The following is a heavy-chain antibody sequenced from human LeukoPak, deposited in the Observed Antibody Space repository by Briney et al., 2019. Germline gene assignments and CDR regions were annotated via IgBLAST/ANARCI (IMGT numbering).Heavy chain of an antibody. CDR2: INPSGGST. J-gene: IGHJ4*02. D-gene: IGHD3-3*01. V-gene: IGHV1-46*01. Sequence: ASVKVSCKASGYTFTSYYMHWVRQAPGQGLEWMGIINPSGGSTSYAQKFQGRVTMTRDTSISTAYMELSRLRSDDTAVYYCASGEWLGKIYWGQGTLVTVSS. CDR1: GYTFTSYY. CDR3: ASGEWLGKIY.